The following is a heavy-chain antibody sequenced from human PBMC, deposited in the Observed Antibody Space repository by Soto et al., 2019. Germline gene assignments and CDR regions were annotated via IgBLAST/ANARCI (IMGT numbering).Heavy chain of an antibody. CDR3: ARGGEGDYGVQGCDY. CDR2: VSYDGDNE. J-gene: IGHJ4*02. Sequence: HVQLVESGGGVVQPGRSLRLSCAASGFTFSSYALHWVRQAPGKGLEWVAVVSYDGDNEYYAESVRGRFTISRDDSKNTLSLQMNSLRVDDTAVYYCARGGEGDYGVQGCDYWGQGTLVSVSS. D-gene: IGHD4-17*01. V-gene: IGHV3-30-3*01. CDR1: GFTFSSYA.